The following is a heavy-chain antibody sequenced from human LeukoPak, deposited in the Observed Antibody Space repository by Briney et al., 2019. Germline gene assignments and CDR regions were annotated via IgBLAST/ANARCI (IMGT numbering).Heavy chain of an antibody. Sequence: GGSLRLSCAASGFTSSSYGMHWVRQAPGKGLEWVAVIWYDGSNKYYADSVKGRFTISRDNSKNTLYLQMNSLRAEDTAVYYCARDRNYYDSSGYLDYWGQGTLVTVSS. D-gene: IGHD3-22*01. CDR3: ARDRNYYDSSGYLDY. J-gene: IGHJ4*02. V-gene: IGHV3-33*01. CDR2: IWYDGSNK. CDR1: GFTSSSYG.